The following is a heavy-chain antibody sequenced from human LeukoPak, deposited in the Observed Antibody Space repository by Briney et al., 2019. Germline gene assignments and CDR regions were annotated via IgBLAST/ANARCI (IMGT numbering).Heavy chain of an antibody. CDR3: ARGYDRNGYQSRGFDY. V-gene: IGHV4-61*02. CDR1: GGSISSGSFY. J-gene: IGHJ4*02. CDR2: IYPSGDS. Sequence: SETLSLTCTVSGGSISSGSFYWSWVRQTAGKGLEWIGRIYPSGDSQYSPSFRSRATISLDTRNQFSLKLSSVTAADTAVYFCARGYDRNGYQSRGFDYWGQGALVNVSS. D-gene: IGHD3-22*01.